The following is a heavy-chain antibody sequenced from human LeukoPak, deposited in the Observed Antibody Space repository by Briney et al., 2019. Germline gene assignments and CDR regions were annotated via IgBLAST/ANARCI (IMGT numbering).Heavy chain of an antibody. CDR1: IGSISSSKW. J-gene: IGHJ6*04. CDR3: ARDFWGMDV. CDR2: IYLYGTT. V-gene: IGHV4-4*02. Sequence: SETLSLTCSVSIGSISSSKWWSWVRQSPVKGLEWIGEIYLYGTTNYNPSFTSRVTMSVDRSRNQFSLKLTSVTAADTAVYYCARDFWGMDVWGKGTTVTVSS. D-gene: IGHD7-27*01.